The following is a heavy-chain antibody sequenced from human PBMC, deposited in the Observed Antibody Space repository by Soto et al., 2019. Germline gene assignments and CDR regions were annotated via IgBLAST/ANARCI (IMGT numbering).Heavy chain of an antibody. CDR3: AKGIPPGTIFGVVISTFDY. CDR2: ISGSGGST. CDR1: GFTFSSYA. D-gene: IGHD3-3*01. V-gene: IGHV3-23*01. Sequence: GGSLRLSCAASGFTFSSYAMSWVRQAPGKGLEWVSAISGSGGSTYYADSVKGRFTISRDNSKNTLYLQMNSLRAEDTAVYYCAKGIPPGTIFGVVISTFDYWGQGTLVTVSS. J-gene: IGHJ4*02.